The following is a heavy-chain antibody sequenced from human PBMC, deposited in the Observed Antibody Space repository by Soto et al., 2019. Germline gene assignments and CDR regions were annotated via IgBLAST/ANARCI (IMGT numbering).Heavy chain of an antibody. J-gene: IGHJ5*02. V-gene: IGHV1-8*01. D-gene: IGHD3-10*01. CDR2: MNANVDAT. Sequence: ASVKVSCKASGFTFSTNDINWVRQAPGQGLQWMGWMNANVDATDSPQEFKGRVTMTWNASISTAYMELSNLKSDDTAVYYCAREVVDGSSLWLDPWGQGTLVTVSS. CDR1: GFTFSTND. CDR3: AREVVDGSSLWLDP.